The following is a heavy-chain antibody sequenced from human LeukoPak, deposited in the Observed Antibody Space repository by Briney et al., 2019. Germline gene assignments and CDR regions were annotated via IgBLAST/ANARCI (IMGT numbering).Heavy chain of an antibody. J-gene: IGHJ5*02. D-gene: IGHD3-22*01. CDR2: INPNSGGT. Sequence: ASVKVSCKASGYTFTGYYMHWVRQAPGQGLEWMGWINPNSGGTNYAQKFQGRVTMTRDTSISTAYMELSSLRSEDTAVYYCAADGSSGYTNWFDPWGQGTLVTVSS. CDR1: GYTFTGYY. CDR3: AADGSSGYTNWFDP. V-gene: IGHV1-2*02.